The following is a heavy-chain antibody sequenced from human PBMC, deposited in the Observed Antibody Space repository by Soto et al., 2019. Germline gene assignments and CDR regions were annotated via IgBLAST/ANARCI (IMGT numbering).Heavy chain of an antibody. CDR2: IIPILGIA. D-gene: IGHD5-18*01. Sequence: QVQLVQSGAEVKKPGSSVKVSCKASGGTFSSYTISWVRQAPGQGLEWMGRIIPILGIANYAQKFQGRVTITADKSNSTAYMELSSMRSEDTAVYYCASVDTDMAHFDYWGQGTLVTVSS. J-gene: IGHJ4*02. CDR3: ASVDTDMAHFDY. V-gene: IGHV1-69*02. CDR1: GGTFSSYT.